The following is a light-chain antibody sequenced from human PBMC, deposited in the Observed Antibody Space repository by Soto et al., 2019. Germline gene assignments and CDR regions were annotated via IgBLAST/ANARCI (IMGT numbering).Light chain of an antibody. CDR1: QSVSSY. J-gene: IGKJ1*01. CDR2: DAS. CDR3: QQRSNWPVT. V-gene: IGKV3-11*01. Sequence: EIVLTQSPATLSLSPGERATLPCRASQSVSSYLAWYQHRPGQAPRLLMYDASTRATGVPARFSAGGSGTDFTLTISSLEPEDFAVYYCQQRSNWPVTFGQGTKVDIK.